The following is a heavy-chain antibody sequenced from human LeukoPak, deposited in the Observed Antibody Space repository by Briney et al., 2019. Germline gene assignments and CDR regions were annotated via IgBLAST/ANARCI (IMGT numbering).Heavy chain of an antibody. D-gene: IGHD6-19*01. J-gene: IGHJ3*02. CDR2: INHSGST. V-gene: IGHV4-34*01. CDR3: ARVGSSGWYRPDAFDI. CDR1: GGSFSGYC. Sequence: SETLSLTCAVYGGSFSGYCWSWIRQPPGKGLEWIGEINHSGSTNYNPSLKSRVTISVDTSKNQFSLKLSSVTAADTAAYYCARVGSSGWYRPDAFDIWGQGTMVTVSS.